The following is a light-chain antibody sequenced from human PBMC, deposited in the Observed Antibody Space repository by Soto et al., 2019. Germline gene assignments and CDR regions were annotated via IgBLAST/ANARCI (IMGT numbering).Light chain of an antibody. V-gene: IGLV1-44*01. CDR3: AAWDDSLNGGV. Sequence: QPVLTQPPSASGTPGQTVTISCSGSSSNIGSNTVNWYHQLPGTAPKLLIYSNNQRPSGVPDRFSGSKSGTSASLAISGLQSEDEADYYCAAWDDSLNGGVFGGGTKLTVL. CDR2: SNN. CDR1: SSNIGSNT. J-gene: IGLJ3*02.